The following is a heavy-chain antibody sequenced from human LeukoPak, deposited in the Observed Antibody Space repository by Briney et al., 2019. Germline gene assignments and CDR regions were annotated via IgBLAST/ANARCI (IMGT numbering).Heavy chain of an antibody. D-gene: IGHD3-9*01. CDR1: GGSISSYY. J-gene: IGHJ4*02. V-gene: IGHV4-59*01. CDR2: IYYSGST. CDR3: ARRYYDILTGYYYFDY. Sequence: SETLSLTCTVSGGSISSYYWSWIRQPPGKGLEWIGYIYYSGSTNYNPSLKSRVTISVDTSKNQFSLKLSSVTAADTAVYYCARRYYDILTGYYYFDYWGQGNLVTVSS.